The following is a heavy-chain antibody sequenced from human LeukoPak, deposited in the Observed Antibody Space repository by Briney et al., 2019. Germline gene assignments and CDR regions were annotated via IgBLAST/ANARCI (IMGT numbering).Heavy chain of an antibody. CDR1: GFTFSYYY. D-gene: IGHD3-10*01. CDR3: ARSYLRVYLDY. CDR2: ISSSGSTI. J-gene: IGHJ4*02. V-gene: IGHV3-11*04. Sequence: GVSLRLSCAASGFTFSYYYMRCIRQAPGKGLEWVSYISSSGSTIYYADSVKGRFTISRDNAKNSLYLQMNSLRAEDTAVYYCARSYLRVYLDYWGQGTLVTVSS.